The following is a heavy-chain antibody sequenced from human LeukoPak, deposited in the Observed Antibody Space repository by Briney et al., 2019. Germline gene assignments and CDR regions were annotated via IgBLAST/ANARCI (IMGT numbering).Heavy chain of an antibody. V-gene: IGHV4-39*07. J-gene: IGHJ5*02. CDR1: GGSISSSSYY. CDR3: ARLTLAVADNWFDP. Sequence: PSETLSLTCTVSGGSISSSSYYWGWIRQPPGKGLEWIGSIYYSGSTYYNPSLKSRVTISVDTSKNQFSLKLSSVTAADTAVYYCARLTLAVADNWFDPWGQGTLVTVSS. CDR2: IYYSGST. D-gene: IGHD6-19*01.